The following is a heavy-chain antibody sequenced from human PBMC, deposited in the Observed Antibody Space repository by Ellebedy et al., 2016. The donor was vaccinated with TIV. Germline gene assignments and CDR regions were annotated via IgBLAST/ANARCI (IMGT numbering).Heavy chain of an antibody. CDR3: ARDHHNTGYSSSWYWFDP. D-gene: IGHD6-13*01. Sequence: MPGGSLRLSCDVHGASLTHDYWSWIRQSPGKGLEWIGEINHGGSTNYTPSLKSRLTLSIETFKNQFSLKFSSVTAADTGTYYCARDHHNTGYSSSWYWFDPWGQGALVTVSS. CDR1: GASLTHDY. J-gene: IGHJ5*02. V-gene: IGHV4-34*01. CDR2: INHGGST.